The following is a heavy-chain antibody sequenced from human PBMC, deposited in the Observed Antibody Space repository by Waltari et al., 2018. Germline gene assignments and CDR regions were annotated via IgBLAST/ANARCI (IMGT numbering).Heavy chain of an antibody. CDR2: IYYSGST. Sequence: QVQLQESGPGLVTPSETLSLTCTVSGGSISSYYWSWIRQPPGKGLEWIGYIYYSGSTNYNPSLKSRVTISVDTSKNQFSLKLSSVTAADTAVYYCASSVPRWQTAFDIWGQGTMVTVSS. CDR1: GGSISSYY. CDR3: ASSVPRWQTAFDI. J-gene: IGHJ3*02. V-gene: IGHV4-59*01.